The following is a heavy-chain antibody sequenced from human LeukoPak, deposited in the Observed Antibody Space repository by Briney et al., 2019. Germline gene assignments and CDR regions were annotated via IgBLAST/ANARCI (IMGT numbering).Heavy chain of an antibody. CDR2: ISSSGSTI. CDR3: AGYLLYDSSGYYYELGKGFAY. CDR1: GFTFSDYY. D-gene: IGHD3-22*01. V-gene: IGHV3-11*01. Sequence: GGSLRLSCAASGFTFSDYYMSWIRQAPGKGLEWVSYISSSGSTIYYADSVKGRFTISRDNAKNSLYLQMNSLRAEDTALYYCAGYLLYDSSGYYYELGKGFAYWGQGTLVTVSS. J-gene: IGHJ4*02.